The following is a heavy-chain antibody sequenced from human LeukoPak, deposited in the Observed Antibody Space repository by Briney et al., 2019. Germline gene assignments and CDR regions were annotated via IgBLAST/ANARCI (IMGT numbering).Heavy chain of an antibody. J-gene: IGHJ6*03. Sequence: GGSVRVSCKASGYTFTSYYMHWVRQAPGQGLEWMGVINSSGGSTSYAQKVQGRFTMTRDMSTSTVYMELSSLRPEDTAVYYCARGSGNYYYYIDVWGKGTTVTVSS. CDR1: GYTFTSYY. D-gene: IGHD3-10*01. CDR2: INSSGGST. V-gene: IGHV1-46*04. CDR3: ARGSGNYYYYIDV.